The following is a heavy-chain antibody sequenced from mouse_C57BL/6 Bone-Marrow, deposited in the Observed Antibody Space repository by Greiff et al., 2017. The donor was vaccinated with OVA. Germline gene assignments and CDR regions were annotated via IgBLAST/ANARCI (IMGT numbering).Heavy chain of an antibody. V-gene: IGHV1-69*01. CDR2: IDPSDSYT. J-gene: IGHJ3*01. D-gene: IGHD2-1*01. CDR3: ASNYLAWFAD. CDR1: GYTFTSYW. Sequence: QVQLKQPGAELVMPGASVKLSCKASGYTFTSYWLHWVKQRPGQGLEWIGEIDPSDSYTNYNQKFKGKSTLTVDKASSTAYMQLSSLTSEDSAVYSCASNYLAWFADWGQGTLVTVSA.